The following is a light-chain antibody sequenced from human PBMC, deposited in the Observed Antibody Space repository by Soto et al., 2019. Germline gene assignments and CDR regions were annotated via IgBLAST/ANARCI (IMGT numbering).Light chain of an antibody. CDR2: EVN. J-gene: IGLJ3*02. CDR3: CSYPGSHTWV. Sequence: QSALTQPPSASGSPGQSVTISCTGSSNDVGGYNYVSWYQQHPGKAPKLMIYEVNKRPSGVPDRFSGSKSGNTASLTVSGLQADDEADYYCCSYPGSHTWVFGGGTKLTVL. V-gene: IGLV2-8*01. CDR1: SNDVGGYNY.